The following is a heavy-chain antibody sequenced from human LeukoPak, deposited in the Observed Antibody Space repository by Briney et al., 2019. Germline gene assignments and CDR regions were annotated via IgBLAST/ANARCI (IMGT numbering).Heavy chain of an antibody. CDR2: INHSGST. CDR1: GGSFSGYY. Sequence: SETLSLTCAVYGGSFSGYYWSWIRQPPGKGLEWIGEINHSGSTNYNPSLKSRVTISVDTSKNQFSLKPSSVTAADTVVYYCARAVPAATPTTITDYMDVWGKGTTVTVSS. CDR3: ARAVPAATPTTITDYMDV. D-gene: IGHD2-2*01. J-gene: IGHJ6*03. V-gene: IGHV4-34*01.